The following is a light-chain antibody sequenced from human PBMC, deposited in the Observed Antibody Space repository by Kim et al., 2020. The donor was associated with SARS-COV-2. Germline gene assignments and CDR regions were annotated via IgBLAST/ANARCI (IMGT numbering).Light chain of an antibody. J-gene: IGLJ3*02. Sequence: PGMTARITCGGNNIGSKKVHWYQQKPGQAPVLVMYYNNDRPSGIPERVSGSNSENTATLTISRVEAGDEADYYCQTWDSNNDHRVFGGGTQLTVL. CDR3: QTWDSNNDHRV. V-gene: IGLV3-21*04. CDR2: YNN. CDR1: NIGSKK.